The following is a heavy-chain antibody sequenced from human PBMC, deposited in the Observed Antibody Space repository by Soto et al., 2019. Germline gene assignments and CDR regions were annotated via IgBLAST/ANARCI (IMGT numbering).Heavy chain of an antibody. D-gene: IGHD3-3*01. V-gene: IGHV4-34*01. CDR2: INHSGST. J-gene: IGHJ4*02. CDR3: ARAYAFWSGYYDY. CDR1: GGSFSGYY. Sequence: PSETLSLTCAVYGGSFSGYYWSLIRQPPGKGLEWIGEINHSGSTNYNPSLKSRVTISVDTSKNQFSLKLSSVTAADTAVYYCARAYAFWSGYYDYWGQGTLVTLSS.